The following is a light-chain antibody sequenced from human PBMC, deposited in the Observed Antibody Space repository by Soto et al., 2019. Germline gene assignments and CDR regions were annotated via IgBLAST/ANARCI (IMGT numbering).Light chain of an antibody. CDR2: DGS. J-gene: IGKJ1*01. CDR3: QQYNSYSRT. Sequence: SQMTQSPSTLSAPVGDRVTITCRASQSISSWLAWYQQKPGKAPKLLIYDGSSLESGVTSRCSGSGSGTEFTLTISSLQPDDFATYDCQQYNSYSRTFGQGTEV. CDR1: QSISSW. V-gene: IGKV1-5*01.